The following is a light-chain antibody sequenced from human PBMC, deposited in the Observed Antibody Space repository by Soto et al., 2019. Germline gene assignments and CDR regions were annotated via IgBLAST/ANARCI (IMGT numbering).Light chain of an antibody. CDR3: QQYGSSPRT. Sequence: EIVMTQSPGTLSVSPGERATLSCGASQSVSSNLAWYQQKPGQAPRLLIYGASSRATGIPDRFSGSGSGTDFTLTISRLEPEDFAVYYCQQYGSSPRTFGQGTKVDIK. CDR2: GAS. V-gene: IGKV3-20*01. CDR1: QSVSSN. J-gene: IGKJ1*01.